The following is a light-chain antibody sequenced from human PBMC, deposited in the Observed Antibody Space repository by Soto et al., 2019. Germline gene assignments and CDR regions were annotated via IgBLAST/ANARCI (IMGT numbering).Light chain of an antibody. Sequence: DIQMTQSPSSLSASVGDRVTITCRASQPISVYLNWYQQKPGKPPKLLISAASSLQSGVPSRFSGSGSETDFTLTISSLQPEDFATYYCPHSYSTPPTFAQGTKVEIK. CDR2: AAS. CDR3: PHSYSTPPT. V-gene: IGKV1-39*01. J-gene: IGKJ1*01. CDR1: QPISVY.